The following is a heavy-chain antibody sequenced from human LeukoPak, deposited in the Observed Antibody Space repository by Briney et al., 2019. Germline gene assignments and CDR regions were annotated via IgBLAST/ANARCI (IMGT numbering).Heavy chain of an antibody. D-gene: IGHD6-13*01. V-gene: IGHV5-51*01. CDR3: ARLSEELEAHFDF. J-gene: IGHJ4*02. CDR2: ICGGDSET. CDR1: GYRFNSYW. Sequence: GESLKISCKGSGYRFNSYWIGWVRQMPGKGLEWMGVICGGDSETRYSPSFQGHVTISADKSISTAYLQWSSLKASDTAMYYCARLSEELEAHFDFWGQGTPVTVSS.